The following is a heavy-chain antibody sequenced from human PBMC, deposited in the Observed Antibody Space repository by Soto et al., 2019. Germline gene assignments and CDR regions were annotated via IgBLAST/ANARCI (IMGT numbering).Heavy chain of an antibody. D-gene: IGHD5-12*01. J-gene: IGHJ4*02. CDR1: GGSISSYY. CDR3: ARRGTSGHDLGDYFDY. V-gene: IGHV4-59*08. Sequence: SETLSLTCTVSGGSISSYYWSWIRQPPGKGLEWIGYIYYSGSTNYNPSLKSRVTISVDTSKNQFSLKLSSVTAADTAVYYCARRGTSGHDLGDYFDYWGLVTLVSVS. CDR2: IYYSGST.